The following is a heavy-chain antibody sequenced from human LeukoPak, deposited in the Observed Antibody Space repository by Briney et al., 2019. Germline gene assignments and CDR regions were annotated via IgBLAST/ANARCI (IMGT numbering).Heavy chain of an antibody. CDR2: IYHSGST. CDR3: ARGLTMVRGVD. J-gene: IGHJ4*02. CDR1: GYSISSGYY. V-gene: IGHV4-38-2*01. Sequence: SETLSLTCAVSGYSISSGYYWGWIRQPPGKGLEWIGSIYHSGSTYYNPSLKSRVTISVDTSKNQFSLKLSSVTAADTAVYYCARGLTMVRGVDWGQGTLVTVPS. D-gene: IGHD3-10*01.